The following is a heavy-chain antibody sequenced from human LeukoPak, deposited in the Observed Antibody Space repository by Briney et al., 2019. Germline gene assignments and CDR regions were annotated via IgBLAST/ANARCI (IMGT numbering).Heavy chain of an antibody. CDR1: GFTFGSYS. D-gene: IGHD4-17*01. CDR2: ISSSSSYI. Sequence: GGSLRLSCAASGFTFGSYSMDWVRQAPGKGLEWVASISSSSSYIFYGDSVKGRFTISRDNAKNSLFLQMNSLRVEDAAVYYCVRDRYGYQSSGHHPDHFQDWGQGTLVIVSS. CDR3: VRDRYGYQSSGHHPDHFQD. V-gene: IGHV3-21*06. J-gene: IGHJ1*01.